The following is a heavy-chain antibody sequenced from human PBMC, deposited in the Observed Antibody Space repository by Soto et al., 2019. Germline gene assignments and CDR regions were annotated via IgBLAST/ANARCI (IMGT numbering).Heavy chain of an antibody. CDR3: ARGESSSSWYVYYYGMGV. CDR2: ISSSSSYI. J-gene: IGHJ6*02. D-gene: IGHD6-13*01. Sequence: GGSLRLSCAASGFTFSSYSMNWVRQAPGKGLEWVSSISSSSSYIYYADSVKGRFTISRDNAKNSLYLQMNSLRGEDTAVYYCARGESSSSWYVYYYGMGVWGQGTTVTVSS. CDR1: GFTFSSYS. V-gene: IGHV3-21*01.